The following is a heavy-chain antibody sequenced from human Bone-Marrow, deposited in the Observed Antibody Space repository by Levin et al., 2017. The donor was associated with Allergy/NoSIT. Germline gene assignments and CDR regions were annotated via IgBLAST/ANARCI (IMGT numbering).Heavy chain of an antibody. D-gene: IGHD1-26*01. CDR1: GFTFDDYA. CDR2: ISWNSGSI. CDR3: AKDKGIVGATYFDY. J-gene: IGHJ4*02. Sequence: PGGSLRLSCAASGFTFDDYAMHWVRQAPGKGLEWVSGISWNSGSIGYADSVKGRFTISRDNAKNSLYLQMNSLRAEDTALYYCAKDKGIVGATYFDYWGQGTLVTVSS. V-gene: IGHV3-9*01.